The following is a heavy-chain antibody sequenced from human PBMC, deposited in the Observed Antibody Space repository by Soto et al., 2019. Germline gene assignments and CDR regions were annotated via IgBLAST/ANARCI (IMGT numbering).Heavy chain of an antibody. D-gene: IGHD5-18*01. CDR2: IYHSGST. J-gene: IGHJ5*02. V-gene: IGHV4-4*02. CDR1: GGSISSSNW. Sequence: QVQLQESGPGLVKPSGTLSLTCAVSGGSISSSNWWSWVRQPPGKGLEWIGEIYHSGSTNYNPSLKSRVTISVDKSKNQFALKLSSVTAADTAVYYCARDANVDTAMVHNWFDPWGQGTLVTVSS. CDR3: ARDANVDTAMVHNWFDP.